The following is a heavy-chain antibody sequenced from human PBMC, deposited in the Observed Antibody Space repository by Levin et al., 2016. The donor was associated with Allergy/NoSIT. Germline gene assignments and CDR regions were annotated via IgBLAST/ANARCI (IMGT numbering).Heavy chain of an antibody. D-gene: IGHD3-3*01. J-gene: IGHJ6*03. CDR2: IKSKTDGGTT. Sequence: WIRQPPGKGLEWVGRIKSKTDGGTTDYAAPGKGRFTISRHDSKNTLFLQMNSLKTEDTGVHYCTTGFWSGSGYMDVWGKGTTVTVSS. CDR3: TTGFWSGSGYMDV. V-gene: IGHV3-15*01.